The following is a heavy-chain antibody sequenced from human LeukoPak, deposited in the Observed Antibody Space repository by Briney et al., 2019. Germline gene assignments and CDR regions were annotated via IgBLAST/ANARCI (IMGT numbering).Heavy chain of an antibody. J-gene: IGHJ4*02. CDR3: SRGEGMTTVTTYGFYFDS. CDR1: GGTFSGYS. V-gene: IGHV4-34*01. Sequence: PSETLSLTCAVYGGTFSGYSWSWIRQPPGKGLEWLGEINHSGSTNYNPSLKSRVTMSVDTSKNQFSLKLSSVTAADTAVYYCSRGEGMTTVTTYGFYFDSWGQGTLVTVSS. CDR2: INHSGST. D-gene: IGHD4-17*01.